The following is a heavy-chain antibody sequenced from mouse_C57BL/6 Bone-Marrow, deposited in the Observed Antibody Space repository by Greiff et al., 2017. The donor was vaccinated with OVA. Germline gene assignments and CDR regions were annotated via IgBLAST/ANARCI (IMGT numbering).Heavy chain of an antibody. CDR3: ARNYRRRAWFAY. CDR2: IWSGGST. Sequence: VKLMESGPGLVQPSQRLSITCTVSGFSLTSYGVHWVRQSPGKGLEWLGVIWSGGSTDYNAAFISRLSISKDNSKSQVFFKMNSLQADDTAIYYCARNYRRRAWFAYWGQGTLVTVSA. CDR1: GFSLTSYG. V-gene: IGHV2-2*01. J-gene: IGHJ3*01. D-gene: IGHD3-3*01.